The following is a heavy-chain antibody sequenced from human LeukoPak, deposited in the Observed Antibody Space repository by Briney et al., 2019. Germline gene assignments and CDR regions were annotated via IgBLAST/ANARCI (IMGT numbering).Heavy chain of an antibody. D-gene: IGHD3-22*01. CDR1: GFTFSGYS. CDR3: AREVSEGFDF. J-gene: IGHJ4*02. Sequence: GSLRLSCTASGFTFSGYSMNWIRQAPGKGLEWVSSFGTRSTSIYHAGSVKGRFAISRDNAKNLLYLQMNSLRAEDTAPYYCAREVSEGFDFWGQGTLVTVSS. V-gene: IGHV3-21*01. CDR2: FGTRSTSI.